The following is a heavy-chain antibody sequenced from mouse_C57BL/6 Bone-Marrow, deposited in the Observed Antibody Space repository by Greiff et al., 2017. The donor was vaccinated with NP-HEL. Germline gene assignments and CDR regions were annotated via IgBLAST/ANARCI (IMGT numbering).Heavy chain of an antibody. V-gene: IGHV1-26*01. J-gene: IGHJ3*01. Sequence: EVKLQQSGPELVKPGASVKISCKASGYTFTDYYMNWVKQSHGKSLEWIGDINPNNGGTSYNQKFKGKATLTVDKSSSTAYMELRSLTSDDSAVYYCARWGLLRRRWFAYWGQGTLVTVSA. CDR2: INPNNGGT. CDR1: GYTFTDYY. D-gene: IGHD1-1*01. CDR3: ARWGLLRRRWFAY.